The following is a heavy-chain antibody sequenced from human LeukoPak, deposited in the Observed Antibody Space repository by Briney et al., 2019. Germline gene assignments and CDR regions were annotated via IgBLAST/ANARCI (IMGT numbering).Heavy chain of an antibody. D-gene: IGHD3-22*01. V-gene: IGHV3-23*01. J-gene: IGHJ4*02. CDR2: ISGSGVRA. CDR1: GFTFSSYA. Sequence: PGGSLRLSCAASGFTFSSYAMSWVRQAPGKGLDWVSAISGSGVRAYYADSVKGRFTISRDNSKNTLSLQVNSQRAEDTAVYYCAKDLLNYYDRSGSAFDHWGQGTLVTVSS. CDR3: AKDLLNYYDRSGSAFDH.